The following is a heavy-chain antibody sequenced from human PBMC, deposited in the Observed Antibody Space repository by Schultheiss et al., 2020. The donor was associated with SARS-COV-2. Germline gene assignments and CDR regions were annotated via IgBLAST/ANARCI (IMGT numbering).Heavy chain of an antibody. CDR1: GFTFSSYA. CDR3: PRWGDGYNYFDY. V-gene: IGHV3-30-3*01. J-gene: IGHJ4*02. Sequence: GGSLRLSCAASGFTFSSYAMSWVRQAPGKGLEWVAVISYDGSNKYYADSVKGRFTISRDNSKNTLYLQMNSLRAEDTAVYYCPRWGDGYNYFDYWGQGTLVTVSS. CDR2: ISYDGSNK. D-gene: IGHD5-24*01.